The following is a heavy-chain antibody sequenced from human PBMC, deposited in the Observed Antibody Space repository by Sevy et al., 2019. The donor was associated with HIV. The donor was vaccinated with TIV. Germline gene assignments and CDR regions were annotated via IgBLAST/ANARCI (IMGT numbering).Heavy chain of an antibody. Sequence: ASVKVSCKTCGYTFTSFGISWVRQAPGQGLEWVGWISVYNGKTNYAQKFQGRITLTSDTSTRTAYMELRSLRSDDTAVYYCSRRGAFEYDSSGFQSHWGQGTLVTVSS. V-gene: IGHV1-18*01. D-gene: IGHD3-22*01. CDR3: SRRGAFEYDSSGFQSH. CDR1: GYTFTSFG. CDR2: ISVYNGKT. J-gene: IGHJ4*02.